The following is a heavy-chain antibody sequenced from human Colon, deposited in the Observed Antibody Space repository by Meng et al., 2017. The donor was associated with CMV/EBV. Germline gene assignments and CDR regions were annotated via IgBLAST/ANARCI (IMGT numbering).Heavy chain of an antibody. CDR2: ISRNSETI. D-gene: IGHD6-19*01. CDR3: ARAAKSAWSTGVWLYGMDV. V-gene: IGHV3-48*04. J-gene: IGHJ6*02. CDR1: GFNVRNYN. Sequence: GGSLRLSCVGSGFNVRNYNMNWVRQAPGKGLEWVAFISRNSETIYHADSVRGRFAISRDNARNSLYLDMNSLRADETGVYFCARAAKSAWSTGVWLYGMDVWGQGITVTVSS.